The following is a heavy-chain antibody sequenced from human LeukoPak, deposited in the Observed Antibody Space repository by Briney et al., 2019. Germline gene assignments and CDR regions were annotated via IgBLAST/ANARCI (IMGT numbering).Heavy chain of an antibody. V-gene: IGHV4-31*03. D-gene: IGHD2-2*01. J-gene: IGHJ4*02. CDR1: GDSISSGGYY. Sequence: SETLSLTCTVSGDSISSGGYYWNWIRQHPGKGLEWIGYIYYTGSTYYNPSLKSRVTISVDTSKNQFSLKLSSVTAADTAVYYCARAQQYLFDYWGQGTLVTVSS. CDR3: ARAQQYLFDY. CDR2: IYYTGST.